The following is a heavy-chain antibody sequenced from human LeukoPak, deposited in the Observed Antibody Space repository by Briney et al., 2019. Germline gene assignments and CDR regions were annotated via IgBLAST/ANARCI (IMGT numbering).Heavy chain of an antibody. CDR2: INPTGSST. V-gene: IGHV1-46*01. CDR1: GYSFTSHY. Sequence: ASVTVSCTASGYSFTSHYMHWVRQAPGQGLEWLGLINPTGSSTLYAQKFQGRVTMTRDMSTTTDYMELSSLRSDDTAVYYCARDNSVGDVAWWFDPWGQGTLVTVSS. CDR3: ARDNSVGDVAWWFDP. D-gene: IGHD1-26*01. J-gene: IGHJ5*02.